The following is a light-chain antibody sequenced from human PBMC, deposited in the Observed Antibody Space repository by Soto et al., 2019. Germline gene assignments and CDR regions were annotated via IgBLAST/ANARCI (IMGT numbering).Light chain of an antibody. V-gene: IGLV1-44*01. CDR2: SNN. J-gene: IGLJ2*01. Sequence: QSALTQPPSASGTPGQRVTISCSGSSSNIGSNTVNWYQRLPGTAPKLLIHSNNQRPSGVPDRFSGSKSGTSASLAISGLQSEDEADYYCAAWDDTLNGVVFGGGTQLTVL. CDR3: AAWDDTLNGVV. CDR1: SSNIGSNT.